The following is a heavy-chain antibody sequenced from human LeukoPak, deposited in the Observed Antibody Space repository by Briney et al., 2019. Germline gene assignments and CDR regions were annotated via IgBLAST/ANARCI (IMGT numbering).Heavy chain of an antibody. CDR2: ISPSGRTI. J-gene: IGHJ4*02. CDR3: AREEQDYGILDY. Sequence: GGSLRLSCAASGFTFSSYEMKWVRQAPGKGLEWVSHISPSGRTIYYTDSVKGRFTISRDNAKNSLYLQMNNLKTEDTAVYYCAREEQDYGILDYWGQGTLVTVSS. V-gene: IGHV3-48*03. D-gene: IGHD4-17*01. CDR1: GFTFSSYE.